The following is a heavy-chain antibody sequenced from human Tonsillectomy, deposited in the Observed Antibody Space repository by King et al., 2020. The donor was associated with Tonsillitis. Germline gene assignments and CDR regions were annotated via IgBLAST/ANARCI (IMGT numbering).Heavy chain of an antibody. J-gene: IGHJ4*02. CDR1: GFTFSDYY. V-gene: IGHV3-11*01. CDR3: ARDQAYCSSTSCPGGFFDY. CDR2: ISSSGSTI. D-gene: IGHD2-2*01. Sequence: VQLVESGGGLVKPGGSLRLSCAASGFTFSDYYMSWIRQAPGKGLEWVSYISSSGSTIYYAYSVKGRFTSSRDNAKNSLYLQMNSLRAEDTAVYYCARDQAYCSSTSCPGGFFDYWGQGTLVTVSS.